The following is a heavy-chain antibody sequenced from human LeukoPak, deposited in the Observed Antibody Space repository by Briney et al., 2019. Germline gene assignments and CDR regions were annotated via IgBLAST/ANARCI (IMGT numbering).Heavy chain of an antibody. CDR1: GFTVSNNY. D-gene: IGHD2-15*01. Sequence: GGSLRLSCAASGFTVSNNYMSWVRQAPGKGLEWVSIIYSGGSTYYAGSVKGRFTISRDNSKNTLYLQMNSLRAEDTAVYYCAKDPGGSRMDEYFQHWGQGTLVTVSS. J-gene: IGHJ1*01. CDR2: IYSGGST. CDR3: AKDPGGSRMDEYFQH. V-gene: IGHV3-53*01.